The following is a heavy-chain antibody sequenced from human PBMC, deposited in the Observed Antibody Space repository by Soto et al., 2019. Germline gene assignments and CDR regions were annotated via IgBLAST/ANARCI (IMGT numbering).Heavy chain of an antibody. Sequence: GGSLRLSCAASGFTFSSYAMSWVRQAPGKGLEWVSAISGSGGSTYYADSVKGRFTISRDNSKNTLYLQMNSLRAEDTAVYYCAKSSRPDYYDSSGYYSFPDAFDIWGQGTMVTVSS. V-gene: IGHV3-23*01. CDR3: AKSSRPDYYDSSGYYSFPDAFDI. J-gene: IGHJ3*02. CDR2: ISGSGGST. CDR1: GFTFSSYA. D-gene: IGHD3-22*01.